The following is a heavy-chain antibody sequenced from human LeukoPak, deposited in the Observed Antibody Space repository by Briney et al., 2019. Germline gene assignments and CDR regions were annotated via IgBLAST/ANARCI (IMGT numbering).Heavy chain of an antibody. D-gene: IGHD3-22*01. V-gene: IGHV4-39*01. CDR2: IHSSGNS. CDR3: AKHEGSYYDKSGYTFDF. CDR1: TGSVNSGFYY. J-gene: IGHJ4*02. Sequence: SETLSLTCSVSTGSVNSGFYYWGWVRQPPGKGLEWIVSIHSSGNSYCNPSLKSRVTLSVDTSKNQFSLKLSSVTAADRAVYYCAKHEGSYYDKSGYTFDFWGLGTLVTVSS.